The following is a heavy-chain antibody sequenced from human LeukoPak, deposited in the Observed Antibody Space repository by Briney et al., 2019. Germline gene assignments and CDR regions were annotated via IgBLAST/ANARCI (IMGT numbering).Heavy chain of an antibody. CDR1: GFTFSSYG. CDR2: ISYDGSNK. Sequence: GGSLRLPCAASGFTFSSYGMHWVRQAPGKGLEWVAVISYDGSNKYYADSVKGRFTISRDNSKNTLYLQMNSLRAEDTAVYYCAKSNGGGLDYWGQGTLVTVSS. V-gene: IGHV3-30*18. D-gene: IGHD7-27*01. CDR3: AKSNGGGLDY. J-gene: IGHJ4*02.